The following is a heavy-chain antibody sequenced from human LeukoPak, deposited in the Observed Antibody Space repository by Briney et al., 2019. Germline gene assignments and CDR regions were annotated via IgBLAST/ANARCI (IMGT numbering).Heavy chain of an antibody. CDR3: ARGHGSGTYYSLYY. Sequence: PGGSLRLSCAVSGFTFTGYAMHWIRQAPGKGLEWVAAISYDGSREYNEDPVKGRFTVSRDDSRNTLYLHMNRLRIEGTAVYYCARGHGSGTYYSLYYWGQGTLVTVSS. J-gene: IGHJ4*02. V-gene: IGHV3-30*04. CDR1: GFTFTGYA. D-gene: IGHD3-10*01. CDR2: ISYDGSRE.